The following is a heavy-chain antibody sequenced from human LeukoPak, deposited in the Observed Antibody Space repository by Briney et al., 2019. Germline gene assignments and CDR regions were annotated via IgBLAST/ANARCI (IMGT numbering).Heavy chain of an antibody. J-gene: IGHJ4*02. V-gene: IGHV4-61*02. CDR2: IYTSGST. CDR3: ARVDYGGKGVDY. CDR1: GGSFSSGSYY. Sequence: SQTLSLTCTVSGGSFSSGSYYWSWIRQPAGKGLEWIGRIYTSGSTNYNPSLKSRVTISVDTSKNQFSLKLSSVTAADTAVYYCARVDYGGKGVDYWGQGTLVTVSS. D-gene: IGHD4-23*01.